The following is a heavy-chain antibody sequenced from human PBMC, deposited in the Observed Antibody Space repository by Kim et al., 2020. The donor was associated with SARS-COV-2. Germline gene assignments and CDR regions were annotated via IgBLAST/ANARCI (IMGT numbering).Heavy chain of an antibody. CDR3: ARHRCITSICYTRPMDV. Sequence: SETLSLTCTVSGGSISGYYWSWFRQPPEKGLEWIGYVHYTGSPDYNPSLKSRLTISVDTSMNQFFLRLSSVTAADTAIYYCARHRCITSICYTRPMDVWG. J-gene: IGHJ6*01. V-gene: IGHV4-59*08. CDR1: GGSISGYY. D-gene: IGHD2-2*02. CDR2: VHYTGSP.